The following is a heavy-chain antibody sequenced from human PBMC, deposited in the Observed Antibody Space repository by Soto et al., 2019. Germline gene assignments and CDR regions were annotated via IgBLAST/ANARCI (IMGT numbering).Heavy chain of an antibody. CDR2: IVPLFRTT. CDR3: ARGGYSSTWSNVLDRSGLDV. V-gene: IGHV1-69*06. CDR1: GGTFSSYA. Sequence: QVQLVQSGAEAKKPGSSVKVSCKTSGGTFSSYAISWVRQAPGQGLEWMGGIVPLFRTTNYAQKFQGRVTITADTSTYTVYMELRGMRSGDTAVYYCARGGYSSTWSNVLDRSGLDVWGQVTTVTVSS. D-gene: IGHD6-13*01. J-gene: IGHJ6*02.